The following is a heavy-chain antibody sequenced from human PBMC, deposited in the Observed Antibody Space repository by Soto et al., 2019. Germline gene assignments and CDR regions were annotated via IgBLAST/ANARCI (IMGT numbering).Heavy chain of an antibody. J-gene: IGHJ4*02. Sequence: GESLKISCKGSGYNFTNFWIIWVRQTTGKGLEWMGKIDPGDSYTNYSPSFQGHVTISADKSISSAYLQWSSLRASDTATYYCARQESYDYGDYWGPGTLVTVSS. CDR1: GYNFTNFW. D-gene: IGHD4-17*01. V-gene: IGHV5-10-1*01. CDR2: IDPGDSYT. CDR3: ARQESYDYGDY.